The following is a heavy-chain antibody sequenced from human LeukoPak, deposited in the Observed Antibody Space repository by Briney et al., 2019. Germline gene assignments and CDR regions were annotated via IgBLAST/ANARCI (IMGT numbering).Heavy chain of an antibody. CDR1: GYTFTSYA. CDR3: ASQYMEQWLAGYFDY. J-gene: IGHJ4*02. CDR2: ISTNTGNP. D-gene: IGHD6-19*01. V-gene: IGHV7-4-1*02. Sequence: EASVKVSCKASGYTFTSYAMNWVRQAPGQGLEWMGWISTNTGNPTYAQGFTGRFVFSLDTSVNTAYLQMSSLKAEDTAVYYCASQYMEQWLAGYFDYWGQGTLVTVSS.